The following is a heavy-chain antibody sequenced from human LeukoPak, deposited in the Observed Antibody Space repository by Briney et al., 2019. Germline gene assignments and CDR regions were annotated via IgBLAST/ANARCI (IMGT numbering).Heavy chain of an antibody. D-gene: IGHD5-18*01. V-gene: IGHV3-23*01. CDR3: AKTLGTAMGDGY. J-gene: IGHJ4*02. CDR2: INGDGGTT. Sequence: GGSLRLSCAASGFTFRIYAMSWVRQAPGKGLEWVSFINGDGGTTHYADSVKGRFNISRDNSKNTVYLQMNSLRAEDTAVYYCAKTLGTAMGDGYWGQGTLVTVSS. CDR1: GFTFRIYA.